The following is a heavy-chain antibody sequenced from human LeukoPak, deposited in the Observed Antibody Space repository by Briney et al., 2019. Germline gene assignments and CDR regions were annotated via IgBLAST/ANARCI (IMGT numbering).Heavy chain of an antibody. CDR2: IRYDGSNK. CDR1: GFTFSSYS. V-gene: IGHV3-30*02. Sequence: GGSLRLSCAASGFTFSSYSMNWVRQAPGKGLEWVAFIRYDGSNKYYADSVKGRFTISRDNSKNTLYLQMNSLRAEDTAVYYCAKDQYYGAWSHYHYYYMAVWGKGTTVTVSS. D-gene: IGHD3-10*01. J-gene: IGHJ6*03. CDR3: AKDQYYGAWSHYHYYYMAV.